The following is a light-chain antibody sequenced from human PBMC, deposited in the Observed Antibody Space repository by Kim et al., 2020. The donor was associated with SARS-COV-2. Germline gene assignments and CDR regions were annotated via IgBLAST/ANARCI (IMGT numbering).Light chain of an antibody. Sequence: VALGPTVRITYQGDSLRSSFTTCYQQKPGQATILVIYGKHNRPSGIPGRFAGSSAGNTAFLTITGTQAGDEADYYCNSRDSKDNVVFGGGTKLTVL. CDR2: GKH. J-gene: IGLJ2*01. CDR1: SLRSSF. CDR3: NSRDSKDNVV. V-gene: IGLV3-19*01.